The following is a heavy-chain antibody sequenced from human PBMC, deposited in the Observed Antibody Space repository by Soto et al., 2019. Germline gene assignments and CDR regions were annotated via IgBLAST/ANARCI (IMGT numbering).Heavy chain of an antibody. CDR3: ARESEDLTSNFDY. CDR1: GFTFTRYS. V-gene: IGHV3-21*06. Sequence: GSLRLSCSASGFTFTRYSMNWVRQAPGKGLEWVSSISSTTNYIYYGDSMKGRFTISRDNAKNSLYLEMNSLRAEDTAVYYCARESEDLTSNFDYWGQGTLVTVSS. J-gene: IGHJ4*02. CDR2: ISSTTNYI.